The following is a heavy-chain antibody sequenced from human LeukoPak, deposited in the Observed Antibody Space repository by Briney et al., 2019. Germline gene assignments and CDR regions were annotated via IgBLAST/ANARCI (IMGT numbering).Heavy chain of an antibody. CDR1: GYTFTSYA. J-gene: IGHJ4*02. V-gene: IGHV1-3*01. Sequence: ASVKVSCKAPGYTFTSYAMHWVRQAPGQRLEWMGWINAGNGNTKYSQKFQGRVTITRDTSASTAYMELSSLRSEDTAVYYCARDGSSGWDNFDYWGQGTLVTVSS. D-gene: IGHD6-19*01. CDR2: INAGNGNT. CDR3: ARDGSSGWDNFDY.